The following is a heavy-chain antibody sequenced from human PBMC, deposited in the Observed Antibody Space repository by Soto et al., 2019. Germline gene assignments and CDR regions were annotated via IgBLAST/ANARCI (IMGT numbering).Heavy chain of an antibody. CDR2: ISYDGRKS. CDR3: AKGKRYSSGDLDE. D-gene: IGHD5-18*01. CDR1: GFPFSNYG. V-gene: IGHV3-30*18. Sequence: QVQLVESGGGGVQPGRSLRLSCATSGFPFSNYGMHLVRQAPGKGLEWVAVISYDGRKSFYADSVKGRFTISRDGSKNTLYVQMNSVRHEDTAVYYCAKGKRYSSGDLDEWGQGPMVTVSS. J-gene: IGHJ4*02.